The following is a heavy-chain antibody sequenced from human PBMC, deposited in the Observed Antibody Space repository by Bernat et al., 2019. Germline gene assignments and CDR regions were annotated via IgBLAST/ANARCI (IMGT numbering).Heavy chain of an antibody. V-gene: IGHV4-39*01. CDR3: ARHTPNLITPRGDYFDY. J-gene: IGHJ4*02. CDR1: GGSISSSSYY. CDR2: IYYSGST. Sequence: QLQLQESGPGLVKPSETLSLTCTVSGGSISSSSYYWGWIRQPPGKGLEWIGSIYYSGSTYYNPSLKSRVTISVDTSKNQFSLKLSSVTAADTAVYYCARHTPNLITPRGDYFDYCGQGTLVTVSS. D-gene: IGHD3-10*01.